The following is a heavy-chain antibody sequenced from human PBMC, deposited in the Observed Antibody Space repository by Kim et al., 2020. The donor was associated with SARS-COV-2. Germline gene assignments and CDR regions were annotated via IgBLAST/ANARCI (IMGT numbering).Heavy chain of an antibody. Sequence: GRFTISRDNSRKSLYLQMNSLRAEDTAVYYCARRNYYDSNGYYYYDYTMDVWGQGTTVTVSS. V-gene: IGHV3-11*06. D-gene: IGHD3-22*01. J-gene: IGHJ6*02. CDR3: ARRNYYDSNGYYYYDYTMDV.